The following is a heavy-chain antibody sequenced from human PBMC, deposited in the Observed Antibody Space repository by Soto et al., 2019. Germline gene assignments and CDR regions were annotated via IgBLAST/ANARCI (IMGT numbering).Heavy chain of an antibody. J-gene: IGHJ6*02. D-gene: IGHD3-3*01. Sequence: LSLTCAASGFTFSSYAMSWVRQAPGKGLEWVSAISGSGGSTYYADSVKGRFTISRDNSKNTLYLQMNSLRAEDTAVYYCAKDTTDLESTRNDFWSGYYYYYYGMDVWGQGTTVTVSS. CDR3: AKDTTDLESTRNDFWSGYYYYYYGMDV. CDR2: ISGSGGST. V-gene: IGHV3-23*01. CDR1: GFTFSSYA.